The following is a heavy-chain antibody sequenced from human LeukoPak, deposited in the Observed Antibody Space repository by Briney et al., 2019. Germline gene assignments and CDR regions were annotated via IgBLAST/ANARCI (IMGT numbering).Heavy chain of an antibody. Sequence: GGSLRLSCAASGFTFSDYAMSWVRQAPGKGLEWVSAISGSGGSTYYADSVKGRFTISRDNSKNTLYLQMNSLRAEDTAVYYCAKVANYYGSGSYGGEDDYWGQGTLVTVSS. J-gene: IGHJ4*02. V-gene: IGHV3-23*01. CDR3: AKVANYYGSGSYGGEDDY. CDR1: GFTFSDYA. D-gene: IGHD3-10*01. CDR2: ISGSGGST.